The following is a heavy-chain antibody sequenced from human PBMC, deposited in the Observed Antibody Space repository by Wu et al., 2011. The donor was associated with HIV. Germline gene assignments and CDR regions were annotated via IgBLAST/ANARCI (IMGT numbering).Heavy chain of an antibody. V-gene: IGHV1-69*14. D-gene: IGHD2-2*02. CDR1: GGTFSSYA. CDR2: ITPIFGAA. J-gene: IGHJ3*02. Sequence: QVQLVQSGAEVKKPGSSVKVSCKASGGTFSSYAINWVRQAPGQGLEWMGGITPIFGAADYAQKFQGRVTFSADKSTSTDYMELSSLRSEDTAMYYCARGKCSSTNCYNDAFDIWSQGTMVTVSS. CDR3: ARGKCSSTNCYNDAFDI.